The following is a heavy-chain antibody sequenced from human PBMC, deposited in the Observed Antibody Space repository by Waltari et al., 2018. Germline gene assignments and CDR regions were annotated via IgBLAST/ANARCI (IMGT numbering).Heavy chain of an antibody. Sequence: QMQLQESGPGLVKPSETLSLTCTVSGGSIHSYYWSWIRQPPGKGLEWIGYMYYSGTTNYNPSLKSRVTISVETSKNQFSLRLSSVTAADTAVYYCARDRDNSGYPRLHDWGQGTLVTVSS. CDR1: GGSIHSYY. V-gene: IGHV4-59*01. D-gene: IGHD3-22*01. J-gene: IGHJ4*02. CDR3: ARDRDNSGYPRLHD. CDR2: MYYSGTT.